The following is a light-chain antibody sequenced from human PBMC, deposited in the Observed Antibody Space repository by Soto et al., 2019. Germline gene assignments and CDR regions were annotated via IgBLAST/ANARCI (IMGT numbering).Light chain of an antibody. Sequence: QSALTQPASVSGSPGQSITISCTGTSSDVGSYNLVSWYQQHPGKAPKLMIYEGSKRPSGVSNRFSGSKSGNTASLTISGLQAEDEADYYCCSYAGNSTLVVFGGGTKLTVL. CDR3: CSYAGNSTLVV. V-gene: IGLV2-23*01. CDR1: SSDVGSYNL. J-gene: IGLJ2*01. CDR2: EGS.